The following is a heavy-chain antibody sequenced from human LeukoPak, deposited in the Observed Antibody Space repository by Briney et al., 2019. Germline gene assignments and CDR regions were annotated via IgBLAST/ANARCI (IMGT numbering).Heavy chain of an antibody. D-gene: IGHD3-22*01. CDR2: INHSGST. Sequence: SETLSLTCAVYGGSFSGYYWSWIRQPPGKGLEWIGEINHSGSTNYNPSLKSRVTISVDASKNQFSLKLSSVTAADTAVYYCARGRFGMIVVWFDPWGQGTLVTVSS. CDR1: GGSFSGYY. CDR3: ARGRFGMIVVWFDP. J-gene: IGHJ5*02. V-gene: IGHV4-34*01.